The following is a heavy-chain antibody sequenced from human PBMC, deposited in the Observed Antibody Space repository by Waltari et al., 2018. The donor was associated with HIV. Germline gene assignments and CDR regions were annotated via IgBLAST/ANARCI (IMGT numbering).Heavy chain of an antibody. CDR1: GYTFTNYS. D-gene: IGHD6-6*01. CDR3: ARHIPVMYSTSSGSRGMDV. CDR2: INPSGGST. V-gene: IGHV1-46*01. J-gene: IGHJ6*02. Sequence: QVQLVQSGAEVKKPGASVKVSCKASGYTFTNYSMHWVRQAPGQGLEWMGIINPSGGSTTDARKFQGRVCMTRDPSTRTVYMELSSLRSEDTAVYYCARHIPVMYSTSSGSRGMDVWGQGTTVTVSS.